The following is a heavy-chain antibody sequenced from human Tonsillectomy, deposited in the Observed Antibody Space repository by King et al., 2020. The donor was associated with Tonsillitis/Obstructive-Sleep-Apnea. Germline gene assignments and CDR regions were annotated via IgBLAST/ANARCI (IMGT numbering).Heavy chain of an antibody. V-gene: IGHV1-46*01. CDR2: INPSGGST. CDR1: GYTFTSYY. D-gene: IGHD3-22*01. Sequence: VQLVESGAEVKKPGASVKVSCKASGYTFTSYYMHWVRQAPGQGLEWMGIINPSGGSTSYAQKFQGRVTMTRDTSTSTVYMELSSLRSEDTAVYYCAGGDGDYYDSSGYDDAFDIWGQGTMVTVSS. J-gene: IGHJ3*02. CDR3: AGGDGDYYDSSGYDDAFDI.